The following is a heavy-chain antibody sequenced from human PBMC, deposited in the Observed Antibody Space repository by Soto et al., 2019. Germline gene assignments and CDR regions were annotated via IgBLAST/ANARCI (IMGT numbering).Heavy chain of an antibody. Sequence: SETLSLTCTVSGGSISSYYWSWIRQPPGKGLEWIGYIYYSGSTNYNPSLKSRVTISVDTSKNQFSLKLSSVTAADTAVYYCARHTGLSTAWWFDPWGQATLVTV. V-gene: IGHV4-59*08. J-gene: IGHJ5*02. D-gene: IGHD4-17*01. CDR1: GGSISSYY. CDR2: IYYSGST. CDR3: ARHTGLSTAWWFDP.